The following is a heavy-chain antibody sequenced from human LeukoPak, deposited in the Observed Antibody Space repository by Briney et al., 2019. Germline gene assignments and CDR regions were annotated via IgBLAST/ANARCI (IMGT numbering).Heavy chain of an antibody. CDR3: ARGHFAYYYDSSHLDYFDY. V-gene: IGHV3-53*01. J-gene: IGHJ4*02. Sequence: GGSLRLSCAASGFTVSSNYMSWVRQAPGKGLEWVSVIYSGGSTYYADSVKGRFTISRDNSKNTLYLQMNSLRAEDTAVYYCARGHFAYYYDSSHLDYFDYWGQGTLVTVSS. CDR1: GFTVSSNY. D-gene: IGHD3-22*01. CDR2: IYSGGST.